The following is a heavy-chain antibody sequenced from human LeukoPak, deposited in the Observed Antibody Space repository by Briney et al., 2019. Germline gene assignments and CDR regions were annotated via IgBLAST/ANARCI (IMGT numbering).Heavy chain of an antibody. J-gene: IGHJ4*02. CDR1: GGSIFSSNSY. V-gene: IGHV4-39*01. CDR2: IYYSGNT. Sequence: SETLSLTCTVSGGSIFSSNSYWGWIRQPPGKGLEWIGSIYYSGNTYYNASLKSQVSISIDTSKNQFSLKLTSVTAADTAVYYCARQTGSGLFILPGGQGTLVTVSS. CDR3: ARQTGSGLFILP. D-gene: IGHD3/OR15-3a*01.